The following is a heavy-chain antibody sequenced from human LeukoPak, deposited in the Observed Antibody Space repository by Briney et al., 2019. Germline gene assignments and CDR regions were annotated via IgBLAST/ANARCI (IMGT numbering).Heavy chain of an antibody. CDR2: ISGGGDTT. J-gene: IGHJ3*02. CDR1: GFTFSSYT. V-gene: IGHV3-23*01. CDR3: AKIARYYDSSGYPGLDPFDI. Sequence: GGSLRLSCAASGFTFSSYTMSWVRQAPGKGLEWVSAISGGGDTTYYADSVRGRFTISRDNSRNTLYLQMNSLRAEDTAVYYCAKIARYYDSSGYPGLDPFDIWAKGQGSPSPQ. D-gene: IGHD3-22*01.